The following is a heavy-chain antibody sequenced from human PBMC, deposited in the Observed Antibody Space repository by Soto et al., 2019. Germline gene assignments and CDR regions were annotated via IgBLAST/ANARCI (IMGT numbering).Heavy chain of an antibody. CDR1: GYTFTSSY. V-gene: IGHV1-46*01. Sequence: QVQLVQSRAEVKKPGSTVKVSCKASGYTFTSSYIHWVRQAPGQGLEWMGIIKPSGGSATYAQMFQGRVTLTTDTSTSTVYMELSSLTSEDTAMYYCARGLYSSSYYMWGQGTLVTVSS. J-gene: IGHJ4*02. CDR2: IKPSGGSA. D-gene: IGHD3-22*01. CDR3: ARGLYSSSYYM.